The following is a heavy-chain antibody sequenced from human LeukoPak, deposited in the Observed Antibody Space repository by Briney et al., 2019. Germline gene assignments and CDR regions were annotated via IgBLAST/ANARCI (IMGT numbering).Heavy chain of an antibody. Sequence: GGSLRLSCAASGFTFSSYSMNWVRQAPGNGLEWVSSVSSSSSYINYADSVKGRFTISRDNAKNSLYLQMNSLRAEDTAVYYCARVIQEDYYDSSGYYYHYWGQGTLVTVSS. V-gene: IGHV3-21*01. J-gene: IGHJ4*02. CDR1: GFTFSSYS. D-gene: IGHD3-22*01. CDR2: VSSSSSYI. CDR3: ARVIQEDYYDSSGYYYHY.